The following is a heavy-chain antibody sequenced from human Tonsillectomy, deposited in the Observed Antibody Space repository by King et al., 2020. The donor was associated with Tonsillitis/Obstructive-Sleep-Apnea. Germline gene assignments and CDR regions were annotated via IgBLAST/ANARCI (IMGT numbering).Heavy chain of an antibody. CDR1: GFIFDDYG. V-gene: IGHV3-9*01. J-gene: IGHJ4*02. CDR3: AKDVGSIVGAPVDY. Sequence: VQLVESGGGLVQPGRSLRLSCAASGFIFDDYGIHWVRQAPGKGLEWVSGISWNSGSIAYADSVKGRFTISRDNAKNSLYLQMDSLRSEDTAWYYCAKDVGSIVGAPVDYWGQGTLVTVSS. D-gene: IGHD1-26*01. CDR2: ISWNSGSI.